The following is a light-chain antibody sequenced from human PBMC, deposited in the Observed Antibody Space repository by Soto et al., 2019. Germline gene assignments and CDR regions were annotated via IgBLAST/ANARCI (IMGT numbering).Light chain of an antibody. V-gene: IGLV4-60*02. CDR3: ETWDSNTHV. CDR2: LEGSGSY. Sequence: QSVLTQSSSASASLGSSVKLTCTLSSGHSSYIIAWHQQQPGKAPRYLMKLEGSGSYNKGSGVPDRFSGSSSGADRHLTISNLQFEDEADYYCETWDSNTHVFGTGTKLTVL. J-gene: IGLJ1*01. CDR1: SGHSSYI.